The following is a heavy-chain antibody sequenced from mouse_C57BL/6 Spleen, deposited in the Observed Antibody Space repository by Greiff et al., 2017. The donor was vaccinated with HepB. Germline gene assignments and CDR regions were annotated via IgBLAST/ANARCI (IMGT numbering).Heavy chain of an antibody. Sequence: EVQVVESEGGLVQPGSSMKLSCTASGFTFSDYYMAWVRQVPEKGLEWVANINYDGSSTYYLDSLKSRFNISRDNAKNILYLQMSRLKSDDTATYYCARAIYYDYDESYYAMDYWGQGTSVTVSS. CDR1: GFTFSDYY. CDR3: ARAIYYDYDESYYAMDY. CDR2: INYDGSST. D-gene: IGHD2-4*01. J-gene: IGHJ4*01. V-gene: IGHV5-16*01.